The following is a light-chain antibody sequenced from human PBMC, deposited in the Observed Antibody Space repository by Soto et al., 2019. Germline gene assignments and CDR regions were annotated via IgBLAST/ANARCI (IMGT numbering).Light chain of an antibody. V-gene: IGKV1-5*03. CDR1: QTISSW. J-gene: IGKJ1*01. Sequence: DIQMTQSPSTLSGSVGDRVTITCRASQTISSWLAWYQQKPGKAPKLLIYKASTLKIGVPSRFSGSGSGTEFTLTISSLQPDDFATYYCQHYNSYSEAFGQGPKVELK. CDR3: QHYNSYSEA. CDR2: KAS.